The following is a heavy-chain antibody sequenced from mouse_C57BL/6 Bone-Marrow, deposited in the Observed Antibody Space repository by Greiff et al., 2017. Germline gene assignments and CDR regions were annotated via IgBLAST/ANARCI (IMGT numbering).Heavy chain of an antibody. CDR2: ISGGGGNT. CDR1: GFTFSGYT. J-gene: IGHJ2*01. D-gene: IGHD3-2*02. CDR3: ARHEAQATDD. Sequence: EVQRVESGGGLVKPGGSLKLSCAASGFTFSGYTMSWVRQTPEKRLEWVATISGGGGNTYYPDSVKGRFPISRDNAKNTLYLQMSSLRSEDTALYYCARHEAQATDDWGQGTTLTVSS. V-gene: IGHV5-9*01.